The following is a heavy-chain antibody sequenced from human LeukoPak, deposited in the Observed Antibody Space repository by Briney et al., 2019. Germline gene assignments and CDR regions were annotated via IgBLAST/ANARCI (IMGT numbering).Heavy chain of an antibody. D-gene: IGHD2-2*01. CDR1: GFTFSSYS. V-gene: IGHV3-21*01. Sequence: GGSLRLSCAASGFTFSSYSMNWVRQAPGKGLEWVSSISSSSSYIYYADSVKGRFTISRDNAKNSLYLQMNSLRAEDTAVYYCARDYSGGYCSSTSCQDYWGQGTLVTVSS. J-gene: IGHJ4*02. CDR3: ARDYSGGYCSSTSCQDY. CDR2: ISSSSSYI.